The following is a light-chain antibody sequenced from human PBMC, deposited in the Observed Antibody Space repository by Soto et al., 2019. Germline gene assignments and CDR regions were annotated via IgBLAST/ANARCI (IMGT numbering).Light chain of an antibody. J-gene: IGLJ3*02. CDR1: SGSIASTY. CDR2: EDN. Sequence: NFMLTQPHSVSESPGKTVTISCTRSSGSIASTYVQWHQQRPGSSPTTVLYEDNQRPSGVPDRFSGSIDRSSNSASLTISGLKSEDEADYYCQSYDDSARWVFGGGTKLTVL. CDR3: QSYDDSARWV. V-gene: IGLV6-57*01.